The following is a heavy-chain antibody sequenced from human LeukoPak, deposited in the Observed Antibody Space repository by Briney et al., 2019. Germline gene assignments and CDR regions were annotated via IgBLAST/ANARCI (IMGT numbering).Heavy chain of an antibody. V-gene: IGHV4-59*08. CDR3: ATHTWLYCSGGSCYLYYYYYYMDV. CDR2: IYYSGST. CDR1: SGSISSYY. J-gene: IGHJ6*03. D-gene: IGHD2-15*01. Sequence: PSETLSLTCTVSSGSISSYYWSWIRQPPGKGLEWSGYIYYSGSTNYNPSLKSRVTISVDTSKNQFSLKLSTLTAADTAVYYRATHTWLYCSGGSCYLYYYYYYMDVWGKGTTVTVSS.